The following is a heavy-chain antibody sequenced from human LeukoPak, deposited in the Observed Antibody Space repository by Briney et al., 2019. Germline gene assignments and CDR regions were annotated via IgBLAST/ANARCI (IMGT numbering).Heavy chain of an antibody. D-gene: IGHD2-2*01. J-gene: IGHJ4*02. V-gene: IGHV3-23*01. CDR1: GFTFSSYA. Sequence: PGGSLRLSCAASGFTFSSYAMSWVRQAPGKGLEWVSAISGSGGSTYYADSVKGRFTISRDNSKNTLYLQMNSLRAEDTAVYYCAKDLFGVVVPAAMADYWGQGTLVTVSS. CDR3: AKDLFGVVVPAAMADY. CDR2: ISGSGGST.